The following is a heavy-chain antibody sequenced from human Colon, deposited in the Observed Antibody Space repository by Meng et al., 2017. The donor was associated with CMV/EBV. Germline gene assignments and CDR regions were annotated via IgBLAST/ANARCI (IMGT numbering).Heavy chain of an antibody. J-gene: IGHJ3*02. V-gene: IGHV3-21*04. CDR1: AFTFSSYS. CDR3: ARVGNYGPHFAFDI. CDR2: ISSSSSYI. Sequence: EGSLRLSCAASAFTFSSYSMNWVRQAPGKGLEWVSSISSSSSYIYYADSVKGRFTISRDNAKNSLYLQMNSLRAEDTAVYYCARVGNYGPHFAFDIWGQGTMVTVSS. D-gene: IGHD4-11*01.